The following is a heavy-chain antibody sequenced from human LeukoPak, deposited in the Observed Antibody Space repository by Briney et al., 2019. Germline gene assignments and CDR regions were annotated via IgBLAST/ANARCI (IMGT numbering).Heavy chain of an antibody. CDR2: VNPNSGVT. Sequence: ASVKVSCKASGYTFTDYYIHWVRQAPGQGLEWMGWVNPNSGVTKFAQIFQGRVTMTRDTSISTAYMELSRLRSDDTAVYYCAREIVVVPAATIPGYWGQGTLVTVSS. J-gene: IGHJ4*02. D-gene: IGHD2-2*01. CDR3: AREIVVVPAATIPGY. V-gene: IGHV1-2*02. CDR1: GYTFTDYY.